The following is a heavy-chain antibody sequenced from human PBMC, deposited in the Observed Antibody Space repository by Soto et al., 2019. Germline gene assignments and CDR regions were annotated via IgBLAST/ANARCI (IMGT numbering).Heavy chain of an antibody. CDR2: IYYSGNT. J-gene: IGHJ5*02. D-gene: IGHD1-26*01. Sequence: SETLSLTCTVSGGSISSSSYYWGWIRQPPGKGLEWIGSIYYSGNTYYNPSLKSRVTISVDTAKNQFSLKLSSVTAADTAVYYCATQEVGGSYVYTFDPWGQGTLVTVSS. CDR1: GGSISSSSYY. V-gene: IGHV4-39*01. CDR3: ATQEVGGSYVYTFDP.